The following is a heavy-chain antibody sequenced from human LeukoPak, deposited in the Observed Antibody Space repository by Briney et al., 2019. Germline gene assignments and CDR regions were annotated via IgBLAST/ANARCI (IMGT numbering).Heavy chain of an antibody. Sequence: GGSLRLSCAASGFTFSSYAMSWVRQAPGKGLEWVSAISGSGGSTYYADSVKGRFTISRDNAKNSVYLQMNSLRAEDTAVYYCARDLDLGVTRWLEPEFDYWGQGTLVTVSS. CDR2: ISGSGGST. CDR3: ARDLDLGVTRWLEPEFDY. J-gene: IGHJ4*02. D-gene: IGHD5-24*01. V-gene: IGHV3-23*01. CDR1: GFTFSSYA.